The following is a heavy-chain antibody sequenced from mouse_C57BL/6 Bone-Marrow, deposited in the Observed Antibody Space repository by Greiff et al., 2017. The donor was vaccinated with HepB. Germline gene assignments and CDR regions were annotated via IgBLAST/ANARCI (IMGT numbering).Heavy chain of an antibody. CDR3: ARAIYYGNSAWFAY. V-gene: IGHV1-61*01. CDR1: GYTFTSYW. J-gene: IGHJ3*01. Sequence: VQLQQPGAELVRPGSSVKLSCKASGYTFTSYWMDWVKQRPGQGLEWIGNIYPSDSETHYNQKFKDKATLTVDKSSSTAYMQLSSLTSEDSAVYYCARAIYYGNSAWFAYWGQGTLVTVSA. D-gene: IGHD2-1*01. CDR2: IYPSDSET.